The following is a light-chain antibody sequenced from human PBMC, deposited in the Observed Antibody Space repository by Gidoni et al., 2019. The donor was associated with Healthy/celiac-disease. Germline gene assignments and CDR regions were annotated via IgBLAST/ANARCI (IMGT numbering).Light chain of an antibody. Sequence: EIVSTQYPGTLPLSPGERATLSCRASQSVSSSYVAWYQQKPGQAPRLLIYGASSRATGIPDRFSGSGSGTDFTLTISRLEPEDFAVYYCQQYGSSSCTFGQGTKVEIK. CDR3: QQYGSSSCT. CDR2: GAS. V-gene: IGKV3-20*01. CDR1: QSVSSSY. J-gene: IGKJ1*01.